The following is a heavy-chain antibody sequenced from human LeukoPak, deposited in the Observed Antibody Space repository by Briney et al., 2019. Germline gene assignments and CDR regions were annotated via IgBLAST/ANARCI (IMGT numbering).Heavy chain of an antibody. CDR2: IYPGDSDV. Sequence: GESLKISCKGSGYRFTNYWIAWVRQMPGKGLELMGSIYPGDSDVRYSPSFQGQVTISADKSFTTAYLQWRSLKASDPAMYYCTRQGVYYSDSSAFYYWGQGTRVTVSS. CDR3: TRQGVYYSDSSAFYY. V-gene: IGHV5-51*01. D-gene: IGHD3-22*01. CDR1: GYRFTNYW. J-gene: IGHJ4*02.